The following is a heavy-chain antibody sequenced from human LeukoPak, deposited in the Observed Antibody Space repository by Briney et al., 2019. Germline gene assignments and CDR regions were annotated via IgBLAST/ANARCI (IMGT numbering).Heavy chain of an antibody. V-gene: IGHV4-4*07. CDR2: IYSTGST. Sequence: SETLSLTCTVSGGSISGYYWSWIRQPAGKGLEWIGRIYSTGSTNYNPSLKSRGTMSVDTSKNQFSLKLSSVTAADTAVYYCARGVWAGLRYFDPWGQGTLLTVSS. CDR1: GGSISGYY. CDR3: ARGVWAGLRYFDP. J-gene: IGHJ5*02. D-gene: IGHD3-9*01.